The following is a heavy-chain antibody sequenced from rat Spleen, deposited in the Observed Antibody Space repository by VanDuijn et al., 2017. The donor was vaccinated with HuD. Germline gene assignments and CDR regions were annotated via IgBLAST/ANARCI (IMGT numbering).Heavy chain of an antibody. D-gene: IGHD1-1*01. Sequence: EVQLVESGGGLVQPGRSLKLSCAASGFTFNNYGMAWVCQAPTRGLEWVASISPSGSTTHYPDSVKGRFTISRDNAKSSLYLQMNSLTSEDTATYYCARLTTVVDSFDYWGQGVMVTVSS. V-gene: IGHV5-29*01. CDR1: GFTFNNYG. CDR3: ARLTTVVDSFDY. J-gene: IGHJ2*01. CDR2: ISPSGSTT.